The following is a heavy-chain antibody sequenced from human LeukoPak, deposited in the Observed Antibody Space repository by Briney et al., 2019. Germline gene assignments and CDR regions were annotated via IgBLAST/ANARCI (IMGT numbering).Heavy chain of an antibody. Sequence: GGSLRLSCAASGFTFSYYGMHWVRQAPGKGLEWVSVISHSRTTTFYEASVRGRFTISRDNSNNTLYLQMNSLGAEDTAVYYCAKHSRNGEENLNNWGKGSLVTVSS. CDR3: AKHSRNGEENLNN. J-gene: IGHJ4*02. CDR2: ISHSRTTT. V-gene: IGHV3-23*01. D-gene: IGHD3-10*01. CDR1: GFTFSYYG.